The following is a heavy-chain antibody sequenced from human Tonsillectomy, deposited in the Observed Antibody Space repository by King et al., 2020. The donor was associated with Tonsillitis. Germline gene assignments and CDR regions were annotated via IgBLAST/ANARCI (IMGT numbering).Heavy chain of an antibody. CDR3: ALFGASTSSGMDV. Sequence: VQLVESGGGLVKPGGSLRLSCAASGFSFSTYNMNWVRQAPGKGLEWVSSISSSSSYIYYADSVRGRFTISRDNAKNSLYLQMNNLRAEDTAVYYCALFGASTSSGMDVWGQGTTVTGSS. CDR2: ISSSSSYI. J-gene: IGHJ6*02. CDR1: GFSFSTYN. V-gene: IGHV3-21*01. D-gene: IGHD3-10*01.